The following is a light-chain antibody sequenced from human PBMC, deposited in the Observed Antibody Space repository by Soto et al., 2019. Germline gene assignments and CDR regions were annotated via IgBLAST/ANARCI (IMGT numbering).Light chain of an antibody. J-gene: IGKJ5*01. CDR2: STS. V-gene: IGKV3-15*01. Sequence: EIVMTQSPATLSVSPGERATLSCRASQSVSSKLAWYQQKPGQAPRLLIYSTSTSAPDIPVRFSASGSGTEFTLTISSLQSEDSAVYFCQQYNNGPPDTFGQGTRLEIK. CDR1: QSVSSK. CDR3: QQYNNGPPDT.